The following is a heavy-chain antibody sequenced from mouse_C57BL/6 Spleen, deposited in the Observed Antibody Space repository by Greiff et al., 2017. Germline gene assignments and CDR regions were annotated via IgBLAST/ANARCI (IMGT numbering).Heavy chain of an antibody. CDR1: GYTFTSYW. J-gene: IGHJ4*01. Sequence: VQLQQPGAELVRPGSSVKLSCKASGYTFTSYWMHWVKQRPIQGLEWIGNIDPSDSETHYNQKFKDKATLTVDKSSSTAYMQLSSLTSEDSAVYYCARGGSRAMDYWGQGTSVTVSS. D-gene: IGHD3-1*01. CDR3: ARGGSRAMDY. CDR2: IDPSDSET. V-gene: IGHV1-52*01.